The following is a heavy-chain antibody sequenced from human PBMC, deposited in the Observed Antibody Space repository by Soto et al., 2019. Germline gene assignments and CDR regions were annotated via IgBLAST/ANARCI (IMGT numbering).Heavy chain of an antibody. CDR1: VYSFAGYW. CDR2: IDPSDSQT. CDR3: ARQIYDSDTGPNFQYYFDS. D-gene: IGHD3-22*01. Sequence: GESQKISCKGSVYSFAGYWITWVRQKPGKGLEWMGRIDPSDSQTYYSPSFRGHVTISVTKSITTVFLQWSSLRASDTAMYYCARQIYDSDTGPNFQYYFDSWGQGTPVTVSS. J-gene: IGHJ4*02. V-gene: IGHV5-10-1*01.